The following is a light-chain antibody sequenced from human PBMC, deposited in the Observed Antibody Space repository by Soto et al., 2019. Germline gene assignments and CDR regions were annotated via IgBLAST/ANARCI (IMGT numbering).Light chain of an antibody. V-gene: IGKV1-39*01. CDR3: HQTYSTPQT. CDR1: QSITSY. CDR2: AAS. Sequence: DIQMTQSPSSLSASVGDRVTITCRASQSITSYLNWYQQKPGKAPKLLIDAASSLQSWVPSRFSGSASGTDFTLTISSLQPEDFATYYCHQTYSTPQTFGQGTKVEIK. J-gene: IGKJ1*01.